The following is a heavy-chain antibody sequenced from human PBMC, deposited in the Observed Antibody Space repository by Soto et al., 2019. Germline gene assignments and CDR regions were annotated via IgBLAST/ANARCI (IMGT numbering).Heavy chain of an antibody. D-gene: IGHD3-9*01. Sequence: GGSLRLSCAASGFTFSSYGMHWVRQAPGKGLEWVAVIWYDGSNKYYADSVKGRFTISRDNSKNTLYLQMISLRAEDTAVYYCARDEYYDILTGYYTGSLVDYWGQGTLVTVSS. CDR3: ARDEYYDILTGYYTGSLVDY. V-gene: IGHV3-33*01. CDR1: GFTFSSYG. J-gene: IGHJ4*02. CDR2: IWYDGSNK.